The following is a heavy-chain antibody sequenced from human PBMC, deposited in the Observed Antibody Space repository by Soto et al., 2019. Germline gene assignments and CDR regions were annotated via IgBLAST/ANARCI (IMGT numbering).Heavy chain of an antibody. CDR1: GGTFSSYA. Sequence: GASVKVSCKASGGTFSSYAISWVRQAPGQGLEWMGGIIPIFGAANYAQKFQGRVTITADESTSTAYMELSSLRSEDTAVYYCARANQCSSTRRYPPSPGMDVWGQGTTVTVSS. CDR3: ARANQCSSTRRYPPSPGMDV. D-gene: IGHD2-2*01. V-gene: IGHV1-69*13. CDR2: IIPIFGAA. J-gene: IGHJ6*02.